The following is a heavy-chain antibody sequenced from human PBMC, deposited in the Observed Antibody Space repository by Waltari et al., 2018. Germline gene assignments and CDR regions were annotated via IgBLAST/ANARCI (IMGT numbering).Heavy chain of an antibody. V-gene: IGHV3-15*01. CDR3: TTSTDIVVVTVDAFDI. CDR2: IKSKTDGGTT. CDR1: GFTFSNAW. Sequence: EVQLVESGGGLVKPGGSLRLSCAASGFTFSNAWMSWVRQAPGTGLEWVGRIKSKTDGGTTDYAAPVKGRFTISRDDSKNTLYLQMNSLKTEDTAVYYCTTSTDIVVVTVDAFDIWGQGTMVTVSS. J-gene: IGHJ3*02. D-gene: IGHD2-21*02.